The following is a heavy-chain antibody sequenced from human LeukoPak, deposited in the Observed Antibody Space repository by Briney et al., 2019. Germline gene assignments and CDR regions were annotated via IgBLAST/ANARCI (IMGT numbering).Heavy chain of an antibody. J-gene: IGHJ5*02. CDR2: INSDGGST. D-gene: IGHD6-13*01. CDR3: ARDPSSSWYNWFDP. V-gene: IGHV3-74*01. Sequence: GGSLRLSCAASGFTFSSYWMHWVRQASGKGLVRVSRINSDGGSTSYADSVKGRFTISRDNAKNTLYLQMNSLRAEDTAVYYCARDPSSSWYNWFDPWGQGTLVTVSS. CDR1: GFTFSSYW.